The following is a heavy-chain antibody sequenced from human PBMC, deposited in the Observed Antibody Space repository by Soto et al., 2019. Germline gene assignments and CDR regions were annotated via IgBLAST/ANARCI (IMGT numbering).Heavy chain of an antibody. CDR1: GFTFSSYW. J-gene: IGHJ6*01. D-gene: IGHD3-10*01. CDR3: AGSGTYRYSCMDD. V-gene: IGHV3-74*01. CDR2: INSDGSST. Sequence: EVQLVESGGGLVQPGGSLRLSCAASGFTFSSYWMHWVRQAPGKGLVWVSRINSDGSSTSYADSVKGRFTISRDNGKNTMYLQLHRQRAQDTDVYYCAGSGTYRYSCMDDWGQGTTVTVSS.